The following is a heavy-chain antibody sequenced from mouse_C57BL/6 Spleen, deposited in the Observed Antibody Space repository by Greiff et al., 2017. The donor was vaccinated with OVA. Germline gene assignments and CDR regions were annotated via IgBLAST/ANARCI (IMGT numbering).Heavy chain of an antibody. V-gene: IGHV1-15*01. CDR3: TRDYSKRSFAY. CDR1: GYTFTDYE. J-gene: IGHJ3*01. Sequence: QVQLKESGAELVRPGASVTLSCKASGYTFTDYEMHWVKQTPVHGLEWIGAIDPETGGTAYNQKFKGKAILTADKSSSTAYMELRSLTSEDSAVYYCTRDYSKRSFAYWGQGTLVTVSA. D-gene: IGHD2-5*01. CDR2: IDPETGGT.